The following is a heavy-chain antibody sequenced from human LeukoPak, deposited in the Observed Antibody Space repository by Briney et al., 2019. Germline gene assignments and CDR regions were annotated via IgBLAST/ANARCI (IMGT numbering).Heavy chain of an antibody. CDR3: ARGGSSWYRTHPVDY. J-gene: IGHJ4*02. Sequence: SETLSLTCTVSGGSISSYYWSWIRQPAGKGLEWIGRIYTSGSTNYNPSLKSRVTMSVDTSKNQFSLKLSSVTAADTAVYYCARGGSSWYRTHPVDYWGQGTLVTVSS. CDR1: GGSISSYY. D-gene: IGHD6-13*01. V-gene: IGHV4-4*07. CDR2: IYTSGST.